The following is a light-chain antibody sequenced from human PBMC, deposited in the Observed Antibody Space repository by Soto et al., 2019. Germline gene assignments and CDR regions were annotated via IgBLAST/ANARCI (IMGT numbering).Light chain of an antibody. V-gene: IGKV3-20*01. Sequence: EVVLPQSPGTLSLSPGERATLSCRASHSVTSTHLAWYQHKPSQAPRLLIYDASTRATGIPDRFSGSGSGTDFTLTISRLEPEDFAVYCCQQFDGSLWTFGPGTKLDIK. CDR3: QQFDGSLWT. J-gene: IGKJ1*01. CDR1: HSVTSTH. CDR2: DAS.